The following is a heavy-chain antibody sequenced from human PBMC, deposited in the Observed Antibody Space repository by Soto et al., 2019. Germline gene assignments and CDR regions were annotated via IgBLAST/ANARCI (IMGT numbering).Heavy chain of an antibody. Sequence: GVLRLSCTASGFTFGDYAMSWVRQAPGKGLEWVGFIRSKAYGGTTEYAASVKGRFTISRDDSKSIAYLQMNSLKTEDTAVYYCTRDLYSSSWVAEYFQHWGQGTLVTVSS. CDR2: IRSKAYGGTT. D-gene: IGHD6-13*01. CDR1: GFTFGDYA. J-gene: IGHJ1*01. V-gene: IGHV3-49*04. CDR3: TRDLYSSSWVAEYFQH.